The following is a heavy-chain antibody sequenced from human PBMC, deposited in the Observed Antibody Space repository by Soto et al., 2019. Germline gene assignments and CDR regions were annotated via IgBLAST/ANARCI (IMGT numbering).Heavy chain of an antibody. D-gene: IGHD2-2*01. CDR1: GGTFSSYA. J-gene: IGHJ5*02. CDR2: IIPIFGTA. Sequence: QVQLVQSGAEVKKPGSSVKVSCKASGGTFSSYAISWVRQAPGQGLEWMGGIIPIFGTANYAQKFQGRVTITADESTSEDYMELSSLRSEGPAVDYCAGGGGGYCISTRCSIDPWGQGTLVTVSS. V-gene: IGHV1-69*12. CDR3: AGGGGGYCISTRCSIDP.